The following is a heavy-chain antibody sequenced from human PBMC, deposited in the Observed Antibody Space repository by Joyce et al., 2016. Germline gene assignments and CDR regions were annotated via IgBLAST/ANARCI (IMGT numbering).Heavy chain of an antibody. J-gene: IGHJ4*02. CDR3: ARGGDIVLMVYAIDY. CDR1: GYSFTSFG. Sequence: QVQLVQSGAEVKKPGASVKVSCKGSGYSFTSFGINWVRQAPGQGLEWMGWISTYKGNPTSAQTFQGRVTMSTDTSRSTADMGRTSVRSDDTAVYYWARGGDIVLMVYAIDYWGQGTLVTVSS. CDR2: ISTYKGNP. V-gene: IGHV1-18*01. D-gene: IGHD2-8*01.